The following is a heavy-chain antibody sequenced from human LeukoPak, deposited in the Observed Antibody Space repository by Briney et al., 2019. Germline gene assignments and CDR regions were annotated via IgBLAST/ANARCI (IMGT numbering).Heavy chain of an antibody. J-gene: IGHJ3*02. Sequence: PGGSLSLPCAASGFTFSTYWMHWVRQAPGKGLVWVSRINSDGSRTTYADSVKGRFTISRDNAKNTLYLQMNSLRTEDTAVYYCARPETQYSSGLDGFDIWGQGTMVADSS. D-gene: IGHD6-19*01. CDR3: ARPETQYSSGLDGFDI. CDR2: INSDGSRT. CDR1: GFTFSTYW. V-gene: IGHV3-74*01.